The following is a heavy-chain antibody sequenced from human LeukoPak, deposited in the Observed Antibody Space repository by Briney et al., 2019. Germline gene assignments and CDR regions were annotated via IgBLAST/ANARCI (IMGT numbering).Heavy chain of an antibody. CDR1: GGTFSSYA. D-gene: IGHD4-23*01. Sequence: ASVKVSCKASGGTFSSYAISWVRQAPGQGLEWMGGIIPIFGTANYAQKFQGRVTITADESTSTAYMELSSLRSEDTAVYYCAREKTTVVTPDAFDIWGQGTMVTVSS. J-gene: IGHJ3*02. V-gene: IGHV1-69*13. CDR3: AREKTTVVTPDAFDI. CDR2: IIPIFGTA.